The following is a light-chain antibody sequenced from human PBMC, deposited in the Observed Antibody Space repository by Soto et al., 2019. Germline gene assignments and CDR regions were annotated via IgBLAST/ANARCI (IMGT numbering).Light chain of an antibody. J-gene: IGKJ2*02. Sequence: DIQMTQSPSTLSASVGDRVTITCRASQSISNWLAWYQQKPGKAPKLLIYDASNLESGVPSRFSGSASGTEFTLTIRGLQPDDFATYYCQQYNGFSRTFGQGTKLEIK. V-gene: IGKV1-5*01. CDR2: DAS. CDR3: QQYNGFSRT. CDR1: QSISNW.